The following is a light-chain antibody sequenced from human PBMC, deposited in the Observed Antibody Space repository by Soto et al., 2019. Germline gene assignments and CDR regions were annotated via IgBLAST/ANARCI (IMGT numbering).Light chain of an antibody. Sequence: DIQMTQSPSSVSASVGDRVTITCRASQAISIWLAWYQQKTGKAPKLLIYAASTLQSGVPSRFSGSGSGTDFTLTISSLQPEDFAAYYCQQANSFPLTFGGGTKVEMK. J-gene: IGKJ4*01. V-gene: IGKV1-12*01. CDR1: QAISIW. CDR2: AAS. CDR3: QQANSFPLT.